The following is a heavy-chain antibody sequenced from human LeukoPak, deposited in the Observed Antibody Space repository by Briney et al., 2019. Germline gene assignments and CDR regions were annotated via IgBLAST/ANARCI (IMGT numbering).Heavy chain of an antibody. CDR3: ARDWNFVYDY. D-gene: IGHD3-16*01. CDR2: ISAYNGNT. CDR1: GYTFTSYG. V-gene: IGHV1-18*01. Sequence: ASVKVSCKASGYTFTSYGIIWVRQAPGQGLEWMGWISAYNGNTNYAQRLQGRVTLTTDTSTSTAYMELRSLRSDDTAIYYCARDWNFVYDYWGQGTLVTVSS. J-gene: IGHJ4*02.